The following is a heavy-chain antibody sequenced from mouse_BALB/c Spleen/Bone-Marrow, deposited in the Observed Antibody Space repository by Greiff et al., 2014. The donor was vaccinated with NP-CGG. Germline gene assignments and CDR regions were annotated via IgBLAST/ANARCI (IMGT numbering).Heavy chain of an antibody. D-gene: IGHD1-1*01. CDR2: LSSGGGNT. CDR1: GFAFSSYD. CDR3: ARPLYYYGSSPFYAMDY. Sequence: VQLKESGGGLVKPGGSLKLSCAASGFAFSSYDMSWGRPTPEKRVGWVAYLSSGGGNTYYPDTGKGRFTISRDNAKNTLYLQMSSLKSEDTAMYYCARPLYYYGSSPFYAMDYWGQGTSVTVSS. V-gene: IGHV5-12-1*01. J-gene: IGHJ4*01.